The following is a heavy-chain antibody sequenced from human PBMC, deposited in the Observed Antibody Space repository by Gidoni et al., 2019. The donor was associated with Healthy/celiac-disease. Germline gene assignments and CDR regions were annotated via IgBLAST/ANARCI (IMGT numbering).Heavy chain of an antibody. CDR1: GLTFSSSA. CDR3: ARDHTAPWFWYFDL. Sequence: QVQLVESGGGAVQPGRALRLSCAAPGLTFSSSAMHWVRPAPGKGLEWVAVISYDGSNKYSADSVKGRFTISRDNSKNTLYLQMNSLRAEDTAVYYCARDHTAPWFWYFDLWGRGTLVTVSS. CDR2: ISYDGSNK. J-gene: IGHJ2*01. D-gene: IGHD5-18*01. V-gene: IGHV3-30-3*01.